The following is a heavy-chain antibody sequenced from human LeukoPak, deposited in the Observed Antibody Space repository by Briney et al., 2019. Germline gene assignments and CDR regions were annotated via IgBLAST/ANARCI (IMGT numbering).Heavy chain of an antibody. Sequence: ASVKVSCKASGSTFGSYDINLVRQATGQGLEWMGWMNLNSGDTGYTPRFQGRVTMTRDTSISTAYMELSSLRSEDTAVYYCAIGPYGTGSHFDFWGQGTLVTVSS. CDR3: AIGPYGTGSHFDF. V-gene: IGHV1-8*02. CDR2: MNLNSGDT. J-gene: IGHJ4*02. CDR1: GSTFGSYD. D-gene: IGHD3-10*01.